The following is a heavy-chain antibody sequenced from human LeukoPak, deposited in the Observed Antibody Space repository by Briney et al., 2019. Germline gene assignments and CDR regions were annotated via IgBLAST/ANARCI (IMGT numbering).Heavy chain of an antibody. J-gene: IGHJ3*02. V-gene: IGHV5-51*01. CDR3: ARLIDVGTTAQDAFDI. D-gene: IGHD1-26*01. Sequence: GESLKISCKGSGYRFSGYWIGWVRQMPGKGLEWMGIIYPGDSDTRYSPSFQGQVTFSVDKSISTAYVQWSSLKASDTAMYYCARLIDVGTTAQDAFDIWGQGTMVSVSS. CDR1: GYRFSGYW. CDR2: IYPGDSDT.